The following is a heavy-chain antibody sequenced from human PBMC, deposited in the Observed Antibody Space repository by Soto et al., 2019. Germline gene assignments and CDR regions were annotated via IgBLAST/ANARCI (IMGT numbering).Heavy chain of an antibody. V-gene: IGHV4-31*03. D-gene: IGHD6-13*01. CDR2: IYYSGST. CDR1: GGSISSGGYY. CDR3: ARETAAAGTGWFDP. J-gene: IGHJ5*02. Sequence: QVQLQESGPGLVKPSQTLSLTCTVSGGSISSGGYYWSWIRQHPGKGLEWIGYIYYSGSTYYNPSLKSRVTXXVXTXXNQFPLKLSSVTAADTAVYYCARETAAAGTGWFDPWGQGTLVTVSS.